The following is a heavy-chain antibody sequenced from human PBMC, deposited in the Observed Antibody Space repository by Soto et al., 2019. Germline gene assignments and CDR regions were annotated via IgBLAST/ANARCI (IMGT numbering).Heavy chain of an antibody. D-gene: IGHD1-26*01. Sequence: SGRVYCRASGGTFSGYVMRGVRPAHGQGLEWMGGIIPIFGTANYAQKFQGRVTITADESTSTAYMELSSLRSEDTAVYYCARDSRSGSYYYAWFDPWGQGTLVTVSS. CDR3: ARDSRSGSYYYAWFDP. CDR2: IIPIFGTA. J-gene: IGHJ5*02. CDR1: GGTFSGYV. V-gene: IGHV1-69*01.